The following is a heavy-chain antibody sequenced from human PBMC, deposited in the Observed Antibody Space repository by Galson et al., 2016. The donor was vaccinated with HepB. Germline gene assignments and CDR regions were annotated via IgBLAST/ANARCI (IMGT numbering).Heavy chain of an antibody. CDR3: ARLMGISTSPFDY. CDR1: GSRFSSYW. D-gene: IGHD7-27*01. J-gene: IGHJ4*02. Sequence: QSGAEVKKPGESLRISCKGSGSRFSSYWITWVRQTPGKGLEWMGRIDPRDSYSNYSPSLQGHVTISADRSISTAYLQWSSLEASDSAMYYCARLMGISTSPFDYWGQGTLVTVSS. CDR2: IDPRDSYS. V-gene: IGHV5-10-1*01.